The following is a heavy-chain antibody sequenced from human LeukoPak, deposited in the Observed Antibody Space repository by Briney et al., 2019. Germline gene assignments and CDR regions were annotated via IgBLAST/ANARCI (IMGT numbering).Heavy chain of an antibody. CDR2: IYSTGNT. J-gene: IGHJ4*02. CDR1: GVSLNIYY. Sequence: PSETRSLTSAVSGVSLNIYYWSWVRQSAGKGLEWIGRIYSTGNTNYNPSLKSRVTMSIDTSNNQFSLNLISVTAADTAVYFCARGTWGSDFDYWGQGTLVTVS. V-gene: IGHV4-4*07. D-gene: IGHD7-27*01. CDR3: ARGTWGSDFDY.